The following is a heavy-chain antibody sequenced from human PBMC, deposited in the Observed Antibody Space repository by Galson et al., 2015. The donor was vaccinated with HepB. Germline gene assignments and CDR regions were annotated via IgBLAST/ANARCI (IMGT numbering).Heavy chain of an antibody. J-gene: IGHJ3*02. Sequence: SVKVSCKASGGTFSSYTISWVRQAPGQGLEWMGRIIPILGIANYAQKFQGRVTITADKSTSTAYMELSSLRSEDTAVYYCARNSEEDYYDSSGHDAFDIWGQGTMVTVSS. V-gene: IGHV1-69*02. CDR2: IIPILGIA. CDR1: GGTFSSYT. CDR3: ARNSEEDYYDSSGHDAFDI. D-gene: IGHD3-22*01.